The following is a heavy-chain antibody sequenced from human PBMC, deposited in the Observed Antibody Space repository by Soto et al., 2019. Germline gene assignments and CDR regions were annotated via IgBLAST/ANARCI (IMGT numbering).Heavy chain of an antibody. CDR1: GGSISSGGYY. CDR3: ARIVSIVVVVAAPLGWFDP. D-gene: IGHD2-15*01. V-gene: IGHV4-31*03. CDR2: IYYSGST. Sequence: SETLSLTCTVSGGSISSGGYYWSWIRQHPGKGLEWIGYIYYSGSTYYNPSLKSRVTISVDTSKNQFSLKLSSVTAADTAVYYCARIVSIVVVVAAPLGWFDPWGQGTLVTVSS. J-gene: IGHJ5*02.